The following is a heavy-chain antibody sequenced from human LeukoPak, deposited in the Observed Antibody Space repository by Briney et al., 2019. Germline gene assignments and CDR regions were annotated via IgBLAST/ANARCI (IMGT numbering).Heavy chain of an antibody. V-gene: IGHV1-69*13. J-gene: IGHJ4*02. CDR2: IIPIFGTA. CDR1: GGTFISYA. CDR3: ARLPSSSSGWYYFDY. Sequence: SVKVSCKASGGTFISYAISWVRQAPGQGLEWMGGIIPIFGTANYAQKFQGRVTITADESTSTAYMELSSLRSEDTAVYYCARLPSSSSGWYYFDYWGQGTLVTVSS. D-gene: IGHD6-19*01.